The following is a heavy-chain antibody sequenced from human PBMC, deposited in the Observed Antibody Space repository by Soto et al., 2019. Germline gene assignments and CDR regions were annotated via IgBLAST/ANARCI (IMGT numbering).Heavy chain of an antibody. D-gene: IGHD6-13*01. CDR2: ISSSSSYI. J-gene: IGHJ4*02. CDR1: GFTFSSYS. Sequence: GSLRLSCAASGFTFSSYSMNWVRQAPGKGLEWVSSISSSSSYIYYADSVKGRFTISRDNAKNSLYLQMNSLRAEDTAVYYCARGLSQRTGIAAAGYWGQGTLVTVSS. V-gene: IGHV3-21*01. CDR3: ARGLSQRTGIAAAGY.